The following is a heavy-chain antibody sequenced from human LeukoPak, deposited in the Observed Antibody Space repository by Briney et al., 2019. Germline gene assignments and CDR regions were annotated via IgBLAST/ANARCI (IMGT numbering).Heavy chain of an antibody. J-gene: IGHJ4*02. CDR3: ATHTTMPL. D-gene: IGHD5-18*01. V-gene: IGHV1-2*02. Sequence: ASVKVSCKASGYTFTGDYVHWVRHAPGQGLEWMGWINPNSGGTDYAQKFQGRVTLTSDTSISTVYMELSRLRSNDTAVYYCATHTTMPLWGQGTLVTVSS. CDR1: GYTFTGDY. CDR2: INPNSGGT.